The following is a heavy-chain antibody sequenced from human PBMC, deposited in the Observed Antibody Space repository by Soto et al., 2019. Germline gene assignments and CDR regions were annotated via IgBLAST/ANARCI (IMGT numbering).Heavy chain of an antibody. CDR1: GYTFTSYD. CDR3: ARDSQPIYYYDSSGPIGY. CDR2: IIPIFGTA. D-gene: IGHD3-22*01. J-gene: IGHJ4*02. V-gene: IGHV1-69*13. Sequence: SVKVSCKASGYTFTSYDINWVRQATGQGLEWMGGIIPIFGTANYAQKFQGRVTITADESTSTAYMELSSLRSEDTAVYYCARDSQPIYYYDSSGPIGYWGQGTLVTVSS.